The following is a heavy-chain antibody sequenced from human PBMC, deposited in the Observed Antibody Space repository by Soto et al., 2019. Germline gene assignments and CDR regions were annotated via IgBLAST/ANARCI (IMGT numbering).Heavy chain of an antibody. Sequence: SLRLSCAASGFTFSSYAMHWVRQAPGKGLEWVAVISYDGSNKYYADSVKGRFTISRDNSKNTLYLQMNSLRAEDTAVYYCARATMIVVANWGQGTLVTVSS. CDR3: ARATMIVVAN. V-gene: IGHV3-30-3*01. D-gene: IGHD3-22*01. J-gene: IGHJ4*02. CDR1: GFTFSSYA. CDR2: ISYDGSNK.